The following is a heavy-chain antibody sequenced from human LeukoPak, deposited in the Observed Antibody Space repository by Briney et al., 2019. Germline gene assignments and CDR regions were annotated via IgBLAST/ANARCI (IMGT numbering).Heavy chain of an antibody. CDR1: GFTFSSYW. J-gene: IGHJ4*02. D-gene: IGHD2-2*01. Sequence: PGGSLRLSCATSGFTFSSYWMHWVRQAPGKGLVWVSRINSDGSSTNYADSVKGRFTISRDNAKNTVYLQMNSLRAEDTAVYYCARGVVVPAEHFDYWGQGTLVTVSS. CDR3: ARGVVVPAEHFDY. V-gene: IGHV3-74*01. CDR2: INSDGSST.